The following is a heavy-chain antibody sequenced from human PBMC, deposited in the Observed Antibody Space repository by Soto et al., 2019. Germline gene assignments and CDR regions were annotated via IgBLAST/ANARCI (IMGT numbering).Heavy chain of an antibody. D-gene: IGHD6-6*01. CDR1: GFTFSSYG. Sequence: GGSLRLSCAASGFTFSSYGMHWVRQAPGKGLEWVAVISYDGSNKYYADSVKGRFTISRDNSKNTLYLQMNSLRAEDTAVYYCAKDRGSSSLYYYYGMDVWGQGTTVTVSS. CDR3: AKDRGSSSLYYYYGMDV. J-gene: IGHJ6*02. CDR2: ISYDGSNK. V-gene: IGHV3-30*18.